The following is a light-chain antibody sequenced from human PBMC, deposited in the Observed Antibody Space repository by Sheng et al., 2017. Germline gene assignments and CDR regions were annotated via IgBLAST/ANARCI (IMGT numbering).Light chain of an antibody. Sequence: EIVLTQSPGTLSLSPGERATLSCRASQSVSSSYLAWYQQKPGQAPRLLIYGASXRATGIPDRFSGSGSGTASLSPSADWSLKDFAVYYCQQYGSSPYTFGQGTKLEIK. CDR1: QSVSSSY. J-gene: IGKJ2*01. CDR2: GAS. CDR3: QQYGSSPYT. V-gene: IGKV3-20*01.